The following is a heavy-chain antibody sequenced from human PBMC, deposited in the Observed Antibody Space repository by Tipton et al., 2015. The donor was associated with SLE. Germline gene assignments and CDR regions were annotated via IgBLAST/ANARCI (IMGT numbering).Heavy chain of an antibody. V-gene: IGHV4-59*01. Sequence: LRLSCTVSGGSISSYYWSWIRQPPGKGLEWIGDISYSGSTNYSPSLKSRVTISVDTSKNQFSLKLTSVTAADTAVYFCAREWADDALEIWGRGTRVTASS. CDR1: GGSISSYY. CDR3: AREWADDALEI. CDR2: ISYSGST. J-gene: IGHJ3*02.